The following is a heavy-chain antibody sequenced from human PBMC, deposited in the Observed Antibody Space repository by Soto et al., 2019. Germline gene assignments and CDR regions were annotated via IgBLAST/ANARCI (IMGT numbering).Heavy chain of an antibody. CDR3: ARDRRSQSRQRGFDY. J-gene: IGHJ4*02. V-gene: IGHV3-30-3*01. Sequence: GGSLRLSCAASRFTFSSYAMHWVRQAPGKGLEWVAVISYDGSNKYYADSVKGRFTISRDNSKNTLYLQMNSLRAEDTAVYYCARDRRSQSRQRGFDYWGQGTLVTVSS. D-gene: IGHD6-13*01. CDR1: RFTFSSYA. CDR2: ISYDGSNK.